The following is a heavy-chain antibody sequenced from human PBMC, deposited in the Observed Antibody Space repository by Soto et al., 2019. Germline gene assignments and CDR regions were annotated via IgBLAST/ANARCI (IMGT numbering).Heavy chain of an antibody. CDR2: ISAYNGNT. D-gene: IGHD6-19*01. CDR1: GYTFTSYG. CDR3: ARRVAVAATYFDL. J-gene: IGHJ4*02. Sequence: ASVKVSCKASGYTFTSYGISWVRQAPGQGLEWMGWISAYNGNTNYAQKLQGQVTISADKSISIAYLQWSSLKASDTAMYYCARRVAVAATYFDLWGQGTLVTVSS. V-gene: IGHV1-18*01.